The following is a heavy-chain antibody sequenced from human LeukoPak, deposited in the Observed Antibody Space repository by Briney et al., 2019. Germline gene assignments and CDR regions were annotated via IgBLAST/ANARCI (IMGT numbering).Heavy chain of an antibody. J-gene: IGHJ5*02. CDR1: GYTFTGYY. V-gene: IGHV1-2*02. CDR2: IDPNSGGT. D-gene: IGHD6-13*01. Sequence: ASVKVSCKTSGYTFTGYYIHWVRQAPGQGLEWMGWIDPNSGGTNYAQKFQGRVTMTRDTSISTAYMELSRLTSAGTAVYRCATPSSSSWYGFDPWGQGTLVTVS. CDR3: ATPSSSSWYGFDP.